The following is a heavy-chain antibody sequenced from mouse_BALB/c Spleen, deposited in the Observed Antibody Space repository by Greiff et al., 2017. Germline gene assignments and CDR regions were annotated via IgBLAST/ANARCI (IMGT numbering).Heavy chain of an antibody. Sequence: EVKLMESGGGLVQPGGSMKLSCVASGFTFSNYWMNWVRQSPEKGLEWVAEIRLKSNNYATHYSESVKGRFTISSDDSKSSVYLQMNNLRAEDTGIYYCTAYDYGAMDYWGQGTSVTVSS. J-gene: IGHJ4*01. V-gene: IGHV6-6*02. CDR3: TAYDYGAMDY. CDR1: GFTFSNYW. CDR2: IRLKSNNYAT. D-gene: IGHD6-5*01.